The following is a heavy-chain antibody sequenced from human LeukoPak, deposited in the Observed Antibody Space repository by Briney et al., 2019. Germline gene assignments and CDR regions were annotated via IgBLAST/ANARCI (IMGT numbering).Heavy chain of an antibody. D-gene: IGHD3-10*01. V-gene: IGHV1-18*01. CDR2: ISAYNGNT. J-gene: IGHJ3*02. Sequence: PRASVKVSCKASGYTFTSYGISWVRQAPGQGLEWMGWISAYNGNTNYAQKLQGRVTMTTDTSTSTAYMELRSLRSDDTAVYYCARVVYGSGSPDAFDIWGQGTMVTVSS. CDR1: GYTFTSYG. CDR3: ARVVYGSGSPDAFDI.